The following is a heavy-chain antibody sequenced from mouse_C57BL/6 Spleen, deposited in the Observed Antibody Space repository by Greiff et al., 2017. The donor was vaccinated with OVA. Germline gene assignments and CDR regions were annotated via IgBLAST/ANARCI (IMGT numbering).Heavy chain of an antibody. Sequence: EVKVVESEGGLVQPGSSMKLSCTASGFTFSDYYMAWVRQVPEKGLEWVANINYDGSSTYYLDSLKSRFIISRDNAKNILYLQMSSLKSEDTATYYCARSRSYAMDDWGQGTSVTVSS. CDR2: INYDGSST. D-gene: IGHD1-1*01. J-gene: IGHJ4*01. V-gene: IGHV5-16*01. CDR1: GFTFSDYY. CDR3: ARSRSYAMDD.